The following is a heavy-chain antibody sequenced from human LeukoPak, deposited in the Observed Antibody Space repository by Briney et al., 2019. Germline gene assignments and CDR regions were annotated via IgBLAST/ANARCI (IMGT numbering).Heavy chain of an antibody. CDR3: ARGGASSIPLDY. CDR2: ISNSGST. D-gene: IGHD1-26*01. CDR1: GVSIGGNSY. J-gene: IGHJ4*02. V-gene: IGHV4-61*01. Sequence: PSETLSLTCTVSGVSIGGNSYWSWIRQPPGKGPEWIGHISNSGSTYYSPSLSSRVTISPDTSKNQFSLKLRSVTAADTAVYYCARGGASSIPLDYWGRGTLVTVSS.